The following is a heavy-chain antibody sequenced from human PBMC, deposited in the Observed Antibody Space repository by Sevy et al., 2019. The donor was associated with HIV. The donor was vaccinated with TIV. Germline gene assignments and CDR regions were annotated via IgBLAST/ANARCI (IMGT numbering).Heavy chain of an antibody. J-gene: IGHJ4*02. D-gene: IGHD4-17*01. CDR1: GFTFSSYA. CDR2: ISYDGSNK. V-gene: IGHV3-30-3*01. Sequence: GGSLRLSCAASGFTFSSYAMHWVRQAPGKGLEWVAVISYDGSNKYYADSVKGRFTISRDNSKNTLYLQMSSLRAEDTAVYYCAREGYGDFDFDYWGQGTLVTVSS. CDR3: AREGYGDFDFDY.